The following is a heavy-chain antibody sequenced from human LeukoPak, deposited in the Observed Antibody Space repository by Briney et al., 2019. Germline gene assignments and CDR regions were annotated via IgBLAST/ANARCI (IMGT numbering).Heavy chain of an antibody. J-gene: IGHJ4*02. CDR1: GGSISSSNYY. V-gene: IGHV4-39*02. CDR3: ARALFGELLPDY. CDR2: FYYGGST. Sequence: SETLSLTCTVSGGSISSSNYYWGWIRQPPGKGLEWIGSFYYGGSTFYDPSLNSRVTMSVDMSQNRFSLRLRSVTAADTAVYYCARALFGELLPDYWGQGTLVTVSS. D-gene: IGHD3-10*02.